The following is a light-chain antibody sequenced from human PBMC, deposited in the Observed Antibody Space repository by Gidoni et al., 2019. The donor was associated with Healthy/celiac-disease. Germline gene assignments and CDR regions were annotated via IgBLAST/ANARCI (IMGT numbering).Light chain of an antibody. CDR2: AAS. CDR3: QQSYSTPYT. Sequence: DIQMTQSPSSLSASVGDRVTITCRSSQSISIYLNWYQQKPGNAPKSVIYAASSLQSGVPSRLSGSGSGTDYTLTISSLQHEDFATYYCQQSYSTPYTFGQGTKLEIK. CDR1: QSISIY. J-gene: IGKJ2*01. V-gene: IGKV1-39*01.